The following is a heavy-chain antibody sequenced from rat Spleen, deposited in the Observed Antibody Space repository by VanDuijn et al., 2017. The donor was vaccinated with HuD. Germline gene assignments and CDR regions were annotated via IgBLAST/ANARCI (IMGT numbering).Heavy chain of an antibody. J-gene: IGHJ3*01. D-gene: IGHD1-12*02. CDR2: INGAGNT. CDR3: ARSDGTHYYLPFIY. Sequence: EVQLQESGPGLVKPSQSLSLTCSVTGHSITNGYRWNWIRKFPGNKLEWMGYINGAGNTNYNPSLKSRISITRDTSKNQFFLQVNSVTTEDTATYYCARSDGTHYYLPFIYWGQGTLVTVSS. V-gene: IGHV3-3*01. CDR1: GHSITNGYR.